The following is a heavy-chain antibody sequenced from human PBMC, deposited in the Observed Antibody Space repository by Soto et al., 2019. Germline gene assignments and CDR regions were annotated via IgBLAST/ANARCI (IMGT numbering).Heavy chain of an antibody. V-gene: IGHV3-13*05. CDR2: ISAAGAQ. CDR1: GFTFRNYD. Sequence: EVQLVESGGGLVQPGGSLRLSCEASGFTFRNYDMPWVRQGTGKGLEWVSGISAAGAQDYADSVEGRFTISRENAQISFFLQMTSLRVGDTAVYYCARTDRDFYGLDVWGQGTTVIVSS. CDR3: ARTDRDFYGLDV. J-gene: IGHJ6*02.